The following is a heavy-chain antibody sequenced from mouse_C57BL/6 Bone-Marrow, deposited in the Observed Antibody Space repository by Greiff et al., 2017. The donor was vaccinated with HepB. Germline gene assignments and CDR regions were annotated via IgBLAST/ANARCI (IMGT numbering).Heavy chain of an antibody. CDR3: ARLYYYGSSYPCAMDY. Sequence: DVKLVESGPGLAKPSQTLSLTCSVTGYSITSDYWNWIRKFPGNKLEYMGYISYSGSTYYNPSLKSRISITRDTSKNQYYLQLNSVTTEDTATYYCARLYYYGSSYPCAMDYWGQGTSVTVSS. D-gene: IGHD1-1*01. CDR1: GYSITSDY. J-gene: IGHJ4*01. CDR2: ISYSGST. V-gene: IGHV3-8*01.